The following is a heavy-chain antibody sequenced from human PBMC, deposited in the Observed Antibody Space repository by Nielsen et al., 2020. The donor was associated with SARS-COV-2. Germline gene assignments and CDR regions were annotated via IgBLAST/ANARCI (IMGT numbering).Heavy chain of an antibody. CDR1: GFTFDDYA. J-gene: IGHJ5*02. CDR3: AREYYYDSSGPNWFDP. D-gene: IGHD3-22*01. CDR2: ISWNSGSI. V-gene: IGHV3-9*01. Sequence: GGSLRLSCAASGFTFDDYAMHWVRHAPGKGLEWVSGISWNSGSIGYADSVKGRFTISRDNAKNSLYLQMNSLRAEDTALYYCAREYYYDSSGPNWFDPWGQGTLVTVSS.